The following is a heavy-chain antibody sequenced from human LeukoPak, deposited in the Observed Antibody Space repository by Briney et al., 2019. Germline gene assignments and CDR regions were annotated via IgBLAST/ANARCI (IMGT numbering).Heavy chain of an antibody. Sequence: SGGSLRLSCAASGFTVSTNHMTWVRQAPGKGLEWVSLIYSGGSTYYADSVKGRFTISRDNSKNTLYLQMDSLRAEDTAVYYCARVLAGPKYFDSWGQGTPVTVSS. V-gene: IGHV3-66*01. D-gene: IGHD6-19*01. CDR1: GFTVSTNH. CDR2: IYSGGST. J-gene: IGHJ4*02. CDR3: ARVLAGPKYFDS.